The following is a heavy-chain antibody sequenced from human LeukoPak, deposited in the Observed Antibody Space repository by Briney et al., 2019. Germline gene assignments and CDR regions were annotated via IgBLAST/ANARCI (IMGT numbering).Heavy chain of an antibody. CDR3: ARGDVDTAMVTPDY. CDR1: GYTFTGYY. J-gene: IGHJ4*01. Sequence: ASVQVSCKASGYTFTGYYMHWVRQAPGQGLEWMGWINPNSGGTNNEQKFQGRVTMTRDTSISTAYMELSRLRFDDTAVYYCARGDVDTAMVTPDYWAHGTPVTVSS. V-gene: IGHV1-2*02. CDR2: INPNSGGT. D-gene: IGHD5-18*01.